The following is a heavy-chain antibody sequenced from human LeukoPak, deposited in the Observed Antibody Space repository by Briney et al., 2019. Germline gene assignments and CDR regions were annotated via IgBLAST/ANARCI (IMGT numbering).Heavy chain of an antibody. CDR2: FDPEDGET. J-gene: IGHJ4*02. CDR3: ATSGWDLYCTNGVCYNLDY. D-gene: IGHD2-8*01. Sequence: ASVKVSCKVSGYTLTELSMHWVRQAPGKGLEWMGGFDPEDGETIYAQRLQGRVTMTEDTSTDTAYMELSSLRSEDTAVYYCATSGWDLYCTNGVCYNLDYWGQGTLVTVSS. CDR1: GYTLTELS. V-gene: IGHV1-24*01.